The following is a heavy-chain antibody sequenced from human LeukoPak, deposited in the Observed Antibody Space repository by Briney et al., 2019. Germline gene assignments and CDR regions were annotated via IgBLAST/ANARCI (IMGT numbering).Heavy chain of an antibody. CDR3: ARHTYDSSGYRPYIFDY. CDR1: GYSFTTYW. V-gene: IGHV5-51*01. CDR2: IYPSDSDT. Sequence: GESLKISCKGSGYSFTTYWIGWVRQMPGKGLEWMGIIYPSDSDTRYSPSFQGQVTISADKSISTAYLQWSSLKASDTAMYYCARHTYDSSGYRPYIFDYWGQGTLVTVPS. J-gene: IGHJ4*02. D-gene: IGHD3-22*01.